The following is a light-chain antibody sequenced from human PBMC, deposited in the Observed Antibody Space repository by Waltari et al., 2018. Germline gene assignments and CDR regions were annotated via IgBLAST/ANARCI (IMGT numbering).Light chain of an antibody. CDR1: QSIGNY. CDR2: DAF. J-gene: IGKJ2*01. CDR3: HQRNKWYT. Sequence: EIVLTQSPATLSLSPGERATVSCRASQSIGNYLAWCQQKPGQAPRLLIYDAFNRATGIPARFSGSGSGTDFTLTISSLEPEDFAVYYCHQRNKWYTFGQGTKLEIK. V-gene: IGKV3-11*01.